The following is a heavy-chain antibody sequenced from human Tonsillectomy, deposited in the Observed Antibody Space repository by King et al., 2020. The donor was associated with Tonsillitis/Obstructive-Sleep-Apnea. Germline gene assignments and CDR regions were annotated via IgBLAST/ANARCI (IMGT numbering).Heavy chain of an antibody. J-gene: IGHJ5*02. CDR1: GYTFGDYF. Sequence: QLVQSGAEVKKPGASVKVSCTASGYTFGDYFIHWVRQAPGQGLEWMGWINPHSGATNYAQRFEGRVTMTRDSSIKSAYMELSRVTSDDTAVYYCARVGVRLSKGWFDTWGQGALVTVSS. CDR3: ARVGVRLSKGWFDT. V-gene: IGHV1-2*02. D-gene: IGHD2-8*01. CDR2: INPHSGAT.